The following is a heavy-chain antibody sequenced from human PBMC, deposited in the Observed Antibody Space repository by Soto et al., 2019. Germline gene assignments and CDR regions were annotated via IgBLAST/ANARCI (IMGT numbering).Heavy chain of an antibody. D-gene: IGHD2-21*01. V-gene: IGHV1-69*12. CDR1: GGTTKTYT. Sequence: VQFVQSGAELKKPGSSVRVSCRASGGTTKTYTLSWVRQAPGQGLEWMGAFIPSFPAPNFAQRFKGRLTLTADESTNTGFMELSGLRPEDTALYFCATGEVVPSFPNWLDTWGQGTHVIVSS. CDR3: ATGEVVPSFPNWLDT. CDR2: FIPSFPAP. J-gene: IGHJ5*02.